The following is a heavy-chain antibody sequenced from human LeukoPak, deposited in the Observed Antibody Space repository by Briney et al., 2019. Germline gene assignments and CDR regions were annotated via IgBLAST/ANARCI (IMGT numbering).Heavy chain of an antibody. D-gene: IGHD3-22*01. CDR2: IIPMFGTA. Sequence: SVKVSCKASGGIFSSYVISWVRQAPGQGLEWMGGIIPMFGTANYAQKFQDRVTITADKSTSTDYMELSSLRSEDTAVYYCASLNYYDTSGYFDYWGQGTLVTVSS. CDR1: GGIFSSYV. V-gene: IGHV1-69*06. CDR3: ASLNYYDTSGYFDY. J-gene: IGHJ4*02.